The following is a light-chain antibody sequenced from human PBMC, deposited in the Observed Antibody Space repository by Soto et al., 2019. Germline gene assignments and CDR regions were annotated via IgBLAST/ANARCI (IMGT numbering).Light chain of an antibody. J-gene: IGLJ3*02. CDR2: EVS. Sequence: QSVLTQPASVSGSPGQSIAISCTGTNSDVGGYNYVSWYQQFPGKAPQLLIYEVSVRPSGISNRFSGSKSGNTASLTISGLHAEDEAVYYCSSFERSGTRVIGGGTKVTVL. CDR3: SSFERSGTRV. V-gene: IGLV2-14*01. CDR1: NSDVGGYNY.